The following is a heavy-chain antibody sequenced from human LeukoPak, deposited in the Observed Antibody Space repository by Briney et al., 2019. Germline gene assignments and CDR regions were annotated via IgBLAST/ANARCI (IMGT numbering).Heavy chain of an antibody. Sequence: GGSLRLSCAASGLIFSTYWMTWVRQAPGKGLEWVANIKEDGSEKYYVDSVKGRFTISRDNAKNSLHLQMNSLRAEDTAVYYCARGVRGYCSRISCWGGGYYYYMDAWGKGTTVTVSS. CDR3: ARGVRGYCSRISCWGGGYYYYMDA. V-gene: IGHV3-7*01. CDR2: IKEDGSEK. CDR1: GLIFSTYW. D-gene: IGHD2-2*01. J-gene: IGHJ6*03.